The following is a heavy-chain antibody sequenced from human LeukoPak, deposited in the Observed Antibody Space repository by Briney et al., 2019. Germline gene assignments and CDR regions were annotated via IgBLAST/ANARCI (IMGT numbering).Heavy chain of an antibody. D-gene: IGHD6-13*01. CDR1: GFTVSSNY. V-gene: IGHV3-66*02. CDR3: ARDCSSSSRGYFQH. J-gene: IGHJ1*01. Sequence: GGSLRLSCAASGFTVSSNYMSWVRQAPGKGLEWVSVIYSGGSTYYADSAKGRFTISRDNSKNTLYLQMNSLRAEDTAVYYCARDCSSSSRGYFQHWGQGTLVTVSS. CDR2: IYSGGST.